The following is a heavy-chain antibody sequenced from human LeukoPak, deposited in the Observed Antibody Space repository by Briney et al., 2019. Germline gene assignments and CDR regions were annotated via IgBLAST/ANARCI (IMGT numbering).Heavy chain of an antibody. D-gene: IGHD5-24*01. CDR3: AKRAGVEMATAYFDY. CDR1: GFTFSSYA. Sequence: GGSLRLSCAASGFTFSSYAMSWVRQAPGKGLEWVSAISGSGGSTYYADSVKGRFTIFRDNSRNTLYLQMNSLRAEDTAVYYCAKRAGVEMATAYFDYWGQGTLVTVSS. CDR2: ISGSGGST. J-gene: IGHJ4*02. V-gene: IGHV3-23*01.